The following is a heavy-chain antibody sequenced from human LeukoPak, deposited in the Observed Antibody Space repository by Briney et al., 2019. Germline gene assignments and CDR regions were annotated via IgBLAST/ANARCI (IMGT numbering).Heavy chain of an antibody. CDR3: ARGGVAGTIIDY. Sequence: SETLSLTCTVSGGSISSYYWSWIRQPPGKGLEWIGYIYYSGSTNYNPSLKSRVTISVDTSKNQFSLKLSSVTAADTAVYYCARGGVAGTIIDYWGQGTLVTVSS. V-gene: IGHV4-59*01. CDR2: IYYSGST. D-gene: IGHD6-19*01. CDR1: GGSISSYY. J-gene: IGHJ4*02.